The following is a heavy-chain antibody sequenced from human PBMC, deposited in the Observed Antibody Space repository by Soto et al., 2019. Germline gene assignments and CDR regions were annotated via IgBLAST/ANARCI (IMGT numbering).Heavy chain of an antibody. Sequence: QVQLVQSGAEVKKPGSSVKVSCKASGGTFSSYTISWVRQAPGQGLEWMGRIIPILGIANYALKFQGRVTITADKSTSTAYMELSSLRSEDTAVYYCARASKAGTIYYGMDVWGQGTTVTVSS. D-gene: IGHD6-13*01. CDR1: GGTFSSYT. J-gene: IGHJ6*02. CDR2: IIPILGIA. V-gene: IGHV1-69*02. CDR3: ARASKAGTIYYGMDV.